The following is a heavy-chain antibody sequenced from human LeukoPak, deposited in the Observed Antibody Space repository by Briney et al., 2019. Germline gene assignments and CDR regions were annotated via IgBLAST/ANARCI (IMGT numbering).Heavy chain of an antibody. Sequence: GGSLRLSCAASGFSFSDYNMNWVRQAPGKGLEWVAYISSSSSTTHYADSVTGRFSISRDNAKSSLYLQMNSLRVEDTAVYYCARNLYSGSYYDFDYWGQGTLVTVSS. CDR1: GFSFSDYN. CDR3: ARNLYSGSYYDFDY. D-gene: IGHD1-26*01. V-gene: IGHV3-48*01. CDR2: ISSSSSTT. J-gene: IGHJ4*02.